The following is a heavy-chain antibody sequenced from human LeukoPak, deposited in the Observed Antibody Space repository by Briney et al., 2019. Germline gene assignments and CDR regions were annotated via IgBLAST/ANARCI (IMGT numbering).Heavy chain of an antibody. D-gene: IGHD4-17*01. CDR1: GGSFSGYY. CDR2: INHSGST. V-gene: IGHV4-34*01. J-gene: IGHJ4*02. CDR3: ARDYGDSVY. Sequence: SETLSLTCAVYGGSFSGYYWSWIRQPPGKGLEWIGEINHSGSTNYNPSLKSRVTISVDTSKNQFSLRLNSVTAADTAVYYCARDYGDSVYWGQGTLVIVSS.